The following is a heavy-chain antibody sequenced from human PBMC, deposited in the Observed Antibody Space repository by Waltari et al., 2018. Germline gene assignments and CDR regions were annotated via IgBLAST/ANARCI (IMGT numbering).Heavy chain of an antibody. D-gene: IGHD6-19*01. V-gene: IGHV3-30-3*01. CDR1: GFTFSSYA. CDR2: ISYDGSNK. J-gene: IGHJ3*02. Sequence: QVQLVESGGGVVQPGRSLRLSCAASGFTFSSYAMHWVRQAPGKGLEWVAVISYDGSNKYYADSVKGRFTISRDNAKNSLYLQMNSLRAEDTALYYCAKGYSSGWYSDAFDIWGQGTMVTVSS. CDR3: AKGYSSGWYSDAFDI.